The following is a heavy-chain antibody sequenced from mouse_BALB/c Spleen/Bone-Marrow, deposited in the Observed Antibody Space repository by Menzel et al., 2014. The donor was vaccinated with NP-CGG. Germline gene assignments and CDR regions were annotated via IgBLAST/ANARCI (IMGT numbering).Heavy chain of an antibody. Sequence: VQLQQSGPELEKPGASVQISCKASGYSFTAYNMNWVKQSNGKSLEWIGSIDPYYRGTSCNQKFKGKATLTADKSSSTAYMQLKNLTSEDSAVYYCTRDDSPYWYFDVWGAGTTVTVSS. CDR2: IDPYYRGT. J-gene: IGHJ1*01. CDR3: TRDDSPYWYFDV. V-gene: IGHV1-39*01. D-gene: IGHD2-4*01. CDR1: GYSFTAYN.